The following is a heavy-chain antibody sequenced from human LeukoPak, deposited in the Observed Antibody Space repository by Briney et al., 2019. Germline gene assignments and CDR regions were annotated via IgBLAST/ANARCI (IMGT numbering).Heavy chain of an antibody. Sequence: SETLSLTCTVSGGSISGYYWSWIRQPAGKGLEWIGRIYTSGSTNYNPSLKSRVTMSVDTSKNQFSLKLSPVTAADTAVYYCARDAQGYCSSTSCSPPGFDPWGKATLVTVSS. D-gene: IGHD2-2*01. CDR2: IYTSGST. V-gene: IGHV4-4*07. CDR1: GGSISGYY. CDR3: ARDAQGYCSSTSCSPPGFDP. J-gene: IGHJ5*02.